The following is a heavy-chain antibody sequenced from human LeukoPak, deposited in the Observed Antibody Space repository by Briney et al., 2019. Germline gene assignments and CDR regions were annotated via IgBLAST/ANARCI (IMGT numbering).Heavy chain of an antibody. J-gene: IGHJ4*02. Sequence: SETLSLTCTVSGGSISSSSYYWGWIRQPPGKGLEWIGSIYYSGGTYYNPSLKSRVTISVDTSKNQFSLKLSSVTAADTAVYYCARQNLKDGRGCSSTSCYRPLIDWGQGTLVTVSS. CDR1: GGSISSSSYY. CDR2: IYYSGGT. D-gene: IGHD2-2*02. CDR3: ARQNLKDGRGCSSTSCYRPLID. V-gene: IGHV4-39*01.